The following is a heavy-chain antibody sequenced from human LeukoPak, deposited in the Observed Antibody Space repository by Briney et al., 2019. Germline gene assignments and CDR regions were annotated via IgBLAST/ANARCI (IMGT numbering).Heavy chain of an antibody. D-gene: IGHD6-19*01. CDR3: AKFYSQWLVPFDY. Sequence: GGSLRLSCAASGFTFSSYAMSWVSQAQGKGLEWVSAISGSGGSTYYADSVKGRFTISRDNSKNTLYLQMNSLRAEDTAVYYCAKFYSQWLVPFDYWGQGTLVTVSS. V-gene: IGHV3-23*01. CDR2: ISGSGGST. J-gene: IGHJ4*02. CDR1: GFTFSSYA.